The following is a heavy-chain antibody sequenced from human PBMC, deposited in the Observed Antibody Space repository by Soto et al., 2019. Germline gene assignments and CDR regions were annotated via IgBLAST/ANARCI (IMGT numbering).Heavy chain of an antibody. CDR2: IYHSGST. CDR1: GGSISSSGYY. J-gene: IGHJ4*02. CDR3: AREKSSSYLFDY. D-gene: IGHD6-6*01. Sequence: QVQLQESGPGLVKPSQTLSLTCTVSGGSISSSGYYWTWIRQHPGTGLEWIGYIYHSGSTHYNPSLKSRLTISLDTSKNQFSLKLTSVTAADTAVYYCAREKSSSYLFDYWGQGTLVTVSS. V-gene: IGHV4-31*03.